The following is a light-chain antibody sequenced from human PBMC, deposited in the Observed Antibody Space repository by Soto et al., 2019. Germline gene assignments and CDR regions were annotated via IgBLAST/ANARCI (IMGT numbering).Light chain of an antibody. V-gene: IGLV2-14*01. Sequence: QSALTQPASVSGSPGQSITISCTGTSSDVGGYNYVSWYQPHPGKAPKLMICEVSNRPSGVSNRFSGSKSGNTASLTISGLQAEDEADYYCSSYTSSSIDYVFGTGTKLTVL. J-gene: IGLJ1*01. CDR1: SSDVGGYNY. CDR3: SSYTSSSIDYV. CDR2: EVS.